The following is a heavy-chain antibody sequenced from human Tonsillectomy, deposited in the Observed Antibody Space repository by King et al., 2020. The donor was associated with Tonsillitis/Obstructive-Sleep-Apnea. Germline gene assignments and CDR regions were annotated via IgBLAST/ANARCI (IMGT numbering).Heavy chain of an antibody. V-gene: IGHV3-53*01. CDR2: IYTADRT. J-gene: IGHJ4*02. D-gene: IGHD1-20*01. CDR3: AGDPTSITAWGY. Sequence: VQLVESGGGLIQPGGSLRLSCAASEFSFSYNYMSWVRQAPGKGLEWVSAIYTADRTDYADSVKGRFNISRDNSKNTLFLQMNNLRVEDTAMYYCAGDPTSITAWGYWGQGTLVTVSS. CDR1: EFSFSYNY.